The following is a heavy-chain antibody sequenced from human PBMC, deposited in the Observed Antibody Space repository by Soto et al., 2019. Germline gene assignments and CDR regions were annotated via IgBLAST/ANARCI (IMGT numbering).Heavy chain of an antibody. V-gene: IGHV3-23*01. CDR1: GFTFSSYA. CDR3: ARDSISYGPGVNDY. J-gene: IGHJ4*02. Sequence: PGGSLRLSCAASGFTFSSYAMSWVRQAPGKGLEWISAVSGSGGSTYYADSLKGRFTISRDSSNNMLHLQMNNLRAEDTAVYYCARDSISYGPGVNDYWGQGTLVTVSS. CDR2: VSGSGGST. D-gene: IGHD4-17*01.